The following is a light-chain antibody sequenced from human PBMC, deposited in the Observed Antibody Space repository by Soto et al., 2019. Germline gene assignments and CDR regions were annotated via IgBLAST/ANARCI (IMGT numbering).Light chain of an antibody. CDR3: SSYVTSGTLV. Sequence: QSALTQAASVSGSPGQSITISCTGTSSDIGDSDYVSWYQKHPGKAPKVIIYEVSDRPSGVSDRFSGSKSGNTASLTISGLQAEDEADYYCSSYVTSGTLVFGGGTKLTVL. CDR1: SSDIGDSDY. J-gene: IGLJ3*02. CDR2: EVS. V-gene: IGLV2-14*01.